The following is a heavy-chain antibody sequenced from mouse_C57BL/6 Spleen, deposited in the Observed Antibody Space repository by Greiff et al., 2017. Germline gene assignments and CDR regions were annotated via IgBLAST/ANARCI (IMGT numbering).Heavy chain of an antibody. CDR1: GYTFTSYW. Sequence: QVQLKQPGAELVKPGASVKMSCKASGYTFTSYWITWVKQRPGQGLEWIGDIYPGSGSTNYNEKFKSKATLTVDTSSSPAYMQLSSLTSEDSAVYYCARVTTVVAAYYYAMDYWGQGTSVTVSS. J-gene: IGHJ4*01. V-gene: IGHV1-55*01. CDR2: IYPGSGST. D-gene: IGHD1-1*01. CDR3: ARVTTVVAAYYYAMDY.